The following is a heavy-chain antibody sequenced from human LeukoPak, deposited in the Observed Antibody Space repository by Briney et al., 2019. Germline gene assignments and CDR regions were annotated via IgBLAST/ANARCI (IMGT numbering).Heavy chain of an antibody. D-gene: IGHD6-13*01. CDR2: ISSSSYI. Sequence: GGSLRLSCAASGFTFSSYSMSWVRQAPGKGLEWVSSISSSSYIYYADSVKGRFTISRDNAKNSLYLQMNSLRAEDTAVYYCARAAIAAAGGHVGAFDIWGQGTMVTVSS. CDR1: GFTFSSYS. CDR3: ARAAIAAAGGHVGAFDI. V-gene: IGHV3-21*01. J-gene: IGHJ3*02.